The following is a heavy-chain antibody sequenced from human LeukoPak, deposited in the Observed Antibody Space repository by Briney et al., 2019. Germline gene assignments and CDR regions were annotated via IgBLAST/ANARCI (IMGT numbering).Heavy chain of an antibody. Sequence: ASVKVSCKASGGTFSSYAISWVRQAPGQGLEWMGRIIPILGIANYAQKSQGRVTITADKSTSTAYMELSSLRSEDTAVYYCARDRINTYYYDSSGPFDYWGQGTLVTVSS. CDR2: IIPILGIA. CDR3: ARDRINTYYYDSSGPFDY. CDR1: GGTFSSYA. D-gene: IGHD3-22*01. J-gene: IGHJ4*02. V-gene: IGHV1-69*04.